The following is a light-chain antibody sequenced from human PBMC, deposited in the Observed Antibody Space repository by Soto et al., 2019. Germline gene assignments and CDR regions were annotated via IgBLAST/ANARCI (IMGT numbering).Light chain of an antibody. V-gene: IGLV2-14*01. Sequence: QSALTQPASVSGSPGQSITISCTGTSSDVGGYNYVSWYQQHPGKAPKLMIYEVSHWPSGVSNRFSGSKSGNTASLTISGLQAEDEADYYCSSYTSGSTPYVFGTRTKVTVL. CDR1: SSDVGGYNY. J-gene: IGLJ1*01. CDR2: EVS. CDR3: SSYTSGSTPYV.